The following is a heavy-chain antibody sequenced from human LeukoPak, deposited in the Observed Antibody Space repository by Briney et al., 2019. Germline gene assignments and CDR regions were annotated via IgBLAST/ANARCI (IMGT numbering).Heavy chain of an antibody. D-gene: IGHD4-17*01. Sequence: PSETLSLTCAVYGGSFSGYYWSWIRQPPGKGLEWIGEINHSGSTNYNPSLKSRVTMSVDTSKNQFSLKLSSVTAADTAVYYCAREGGDYETGDFFDYWGQGTLVTASS. CDR3: AREGGDYETGDFFDY. J-gene: IGHJ4*02. CDR2: INHSGST. V-gene: IGHV4-34*01. CDR1: GGSFSGYY.